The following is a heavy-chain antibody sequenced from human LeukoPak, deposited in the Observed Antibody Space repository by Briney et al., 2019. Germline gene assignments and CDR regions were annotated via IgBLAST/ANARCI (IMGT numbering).Heavy chain of an antibody. J-gene: IGHJ4*02. V-gene: IGHV3-30*04. Sequence: PGGSLRLSCAASGFIFRNYAMHWVRQAPGKGLEGVAVISYDGSNKYYADSVKGRFTISRDNAKNTLYLQMNSLRAGDTAVYYCASTPNGVAAIYFDYWGQGTLVTVSS. CDR1: GFIFRNYA. D-gene: IGHD2-15*01. CDR2: ISYDGSNK. CDR3: ASTPNGVAAIYFDY.